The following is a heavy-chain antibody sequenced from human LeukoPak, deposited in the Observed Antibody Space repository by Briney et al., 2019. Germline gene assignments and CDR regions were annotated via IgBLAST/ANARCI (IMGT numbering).Heavy chain of an antibody. J-gene: IGHJ5*02. CDR3: ARHGGPGYSYGDP. CDR1: GGSISSYY. D-gene: IGHD5-18*01. Sequence: SETLSLTCTVSGGSISSYYWSWIRQPPGKGLEWIGYIYYSGSTNYNPSLKSRVTISVDTSKNQFSLKLSSVTAADTAVYHCARHGGPGYSYGDPWGQGTLVTVSS. CDR2: IYYSGST. V-gene: IGHV4-59*08.